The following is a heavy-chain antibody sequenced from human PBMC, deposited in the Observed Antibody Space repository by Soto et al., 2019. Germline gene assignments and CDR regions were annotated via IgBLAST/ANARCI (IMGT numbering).Heavy chain of an antibody. V-gene: IGHV4-59*01. J-gene: IGHJ4*02. D-gene: IGHD3-22*01. CDR2: IYYSGST. CDR3: ARDLGSGRRYNYYDSSGYYPLGY. CDR1: GGSISSYY. Sequence: KASETLSLTCTVSGGSISSYYWSWIRQPPGKGLEWIGYIYYSGSTNYNPSLKSRVTISVDTSKNQFSLKLSSVTAADTAVYYCARDLGSGRRYNYYDSSGYYPLGYWGQGTLVTVSS.